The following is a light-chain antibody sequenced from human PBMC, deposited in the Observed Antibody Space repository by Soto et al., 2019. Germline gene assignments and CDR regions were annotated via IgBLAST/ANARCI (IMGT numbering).Light chain of an antibody. CDR3: SSYAGTNTPYV. V-gene: IGLV2-8*01. CDR2: EVS. CDR1: SSNCGGYYY. Sequence: QSVLTQPPSASGSPGQSVTISCTGTSSNCGGYYYVSWYQQHPGKAPRLMICEVSMRPSGVPDRFSGSKSGNTASLTVSGLQAEDEADYYCSSYAGTNTPYVFGTGTKVTVL. J-gene: IGLJ1*01.